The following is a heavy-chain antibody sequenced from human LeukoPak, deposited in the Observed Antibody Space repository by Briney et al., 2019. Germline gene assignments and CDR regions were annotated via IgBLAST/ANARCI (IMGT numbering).Heavy chain of an antibody. D-gene: IGHD6-19*01. CDR3: AKAGIGVVGCFDY. J-gene: IGHJ4*02. CDR2: IRGSGGGT. Sequence: GGSLRLSCAASGFTFSSYAMSWVRQAPGKGLEWVSTIRGSGGGTYYADSVKGRFTISRDNSKNTLYLQMNSLRDEDTALYYCAKAGIGVVGCFDYWGQGTLVTVSS. V-gene: IGHV3-23*01. CDR1: GFTFSSYA.